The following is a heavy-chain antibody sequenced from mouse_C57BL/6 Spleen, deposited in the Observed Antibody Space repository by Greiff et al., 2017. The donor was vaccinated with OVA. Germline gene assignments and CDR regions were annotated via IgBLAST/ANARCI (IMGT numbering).Heavy chain of an antibody. CDR1: GFTFSDYG. D-gene: IGHD2-5*01. Sequence: EVHLVESGGGLVKPGGSLKLSCAASGFTFSDYGLHWVRQAPEKGLEWVAYISSGSSTIYYADTVKGRFTISRDNAKNTLFLQMTSLRSEDTAMYYCARRKVYSNYLDYWGQGTTLTVSS. V-gene: IGHV5-17*01. CDR2: ISSGSSTI. J-gene: IGHJ2*01. CDR3: ARRKVYSNYLDY.